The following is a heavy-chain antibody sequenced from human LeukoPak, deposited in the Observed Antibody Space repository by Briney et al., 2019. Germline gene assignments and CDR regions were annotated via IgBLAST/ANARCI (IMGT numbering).Heavy chain of an antibody. J-gene: IGHJ4*02. V-gene: IGHV3-7*03. CDR3: ARDKIVGATNFDY. Sequence: GGSLRLSCAASGFRFSNYWMSWVRQVPGKGLEWVANIKQDGGEIYYVDSVKGRFTISRDNAKYSLFLQMNSLRAEDAAIYYCARDKIVGATNFDYWGQGTLVTVSS. D-gene: IGHD1-26*01. CDR2: IKQDGGEI. CDR1: GFRFSNYW.